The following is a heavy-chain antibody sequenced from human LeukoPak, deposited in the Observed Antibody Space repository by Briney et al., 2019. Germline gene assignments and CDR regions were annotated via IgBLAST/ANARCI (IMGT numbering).Heavy chain of an antibody. CDR3: ARVGPATAFDY. CDR1: GFTLSSFS. Sequence: GGSLRLSCAASGFTLSSFSMHWVRQSPGRGLEYVSAINYKGGTTYYTDSVKGRFTISRDNSKNTLYLQMASLRDEDMGVYYCARVGPATAFDYWGQGPQVTVSS. V-gene: IGHV3-64*02. CDR2: INYKGGTT. J-gene: IGHJ4*02.